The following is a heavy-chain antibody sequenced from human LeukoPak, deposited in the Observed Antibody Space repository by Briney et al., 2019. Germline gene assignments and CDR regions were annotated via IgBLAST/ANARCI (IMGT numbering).Heavy chain of an antibody. CDR1: GFTLSSHW. CDR2: INQDGSAR. Sequence: GGSLRLSCAASGFTLSSHWMTWVRQAPGKGLEWVANINQDGSARYYVDSVKGRFTISRDNAKNLMYLQMNSLRAEDTAVYYCASLGAYGDYVAYWGQGTLVTVSS. CDR3: ASLGAYGDYVAY. J-gene: IGHJ4*02. D-gene: IGHD4-17*01. V-gene: IGHV3-7*01.